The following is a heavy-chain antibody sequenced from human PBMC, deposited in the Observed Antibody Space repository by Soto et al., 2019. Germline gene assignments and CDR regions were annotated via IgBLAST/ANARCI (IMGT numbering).Heavy chain of an antibody. CDR1: GFRFSDHY. J-gene: IGHJ4*02. D-gene: IGHD1-26*01. Sequence: EVQLVESGGGLVQPGGSLRLSCAASGFRFSDHYMDWVRQAPGKGLEWVGRVRSKTNSYTTEYAASVKGRFTVSRDDSENSVYLQMNSLKTEDTAGYYCARDKLGGGFDYWGQGTLVTVSS. CDR2: VRSKTNSYTT. CDR3: ARDKLGGGFDY. V-gene: IGHV3-72*01.